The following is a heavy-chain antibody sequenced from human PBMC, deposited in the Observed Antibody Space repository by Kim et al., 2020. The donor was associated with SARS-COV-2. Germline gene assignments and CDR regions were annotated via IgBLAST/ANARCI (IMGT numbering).Heavy chain of an antibody. CDR1: GGSISSYY. CDR3: EREGGYCTNGVCSDYYYYGMDV. D-gene: IGHD2-8*01. CDR2: IYYCGST. J-gene: IGHJ6*02. V-gene: IGHV4-59*01. Sequence: SETLSLTCTVSGGSISSYYWSWIRQPQGKGLERIGYIYYCGSTNYNPYLKSRVTISVDTSKNKYSLKLSTVTAADTAVYYCEREGGYCTNGVCSDYYYYGMDVWGQGTTVTVSS.